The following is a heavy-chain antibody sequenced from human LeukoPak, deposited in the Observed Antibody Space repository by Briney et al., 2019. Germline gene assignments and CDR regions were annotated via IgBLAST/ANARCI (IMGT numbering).Heavy chain of an antibody. Sequence: GGSLRLSCAASGFTFSSYAMSWVRQAPGKGLEWVSAISGSGGSTYYADSVKGRFTISRDNSKNTLYLQMNSLRAEDTAVYYCAKWRTVVPAAIELDYWGQGTLVTVSS. D-gene: IGHD2-2*02. V-gene: IGHV3-23*01. CDR1: GFTFSSYA. J-gene: IGHJ4*02. CDR2: ISGSGGST. CDR3: AKWRTVVPAAIELDY.